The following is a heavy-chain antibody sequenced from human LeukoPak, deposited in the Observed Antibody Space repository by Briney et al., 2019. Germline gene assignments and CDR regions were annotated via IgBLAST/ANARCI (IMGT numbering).Heavy chain of an antibody. J-gene: IGHJ4*02. Sequence: SETLSLTCVVSGYSISSGYYWGWIRQPPGKGLEWIGSVFHSGSSYNNPSLKSRITISVDTSKNQFSLKLRSVTAADTAVYYCARDGEVGSGSVCDYWGQGILVAVSS. D-gene: IGHD3-10*01. CDR1: GYSISSGYY. CDR3: ARDGEVGSGSVCDY. V-gene: IGHV4-38-2*02. CDR2: VFHSGSS.